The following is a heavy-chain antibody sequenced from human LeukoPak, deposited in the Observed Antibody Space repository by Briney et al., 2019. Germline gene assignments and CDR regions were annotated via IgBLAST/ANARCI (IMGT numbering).Heavy chain of an antibody. V-gene: IGHV3-7*03. CDR1: GFTFSSYW. D-gene: IGHD3-9*01. Sequence: GGSLRLSCAASGFTFSSYWMSWVRQAPGKGLEWVANIKQDGSEKYYVDSVKARFTISRDNAKNSLYLQMNSLRAEDKAVYYCARVAHLDYDILAGSYFDYRGAGALVTVS. CDR3: ARVAHLDYDILAGSYFDY. J-gene: IGHJ4*02. CDR2: IKQDGSEK.